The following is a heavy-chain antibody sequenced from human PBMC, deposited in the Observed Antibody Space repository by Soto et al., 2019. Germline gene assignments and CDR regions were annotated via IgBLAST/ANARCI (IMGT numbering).Heavy chain of an antibody. V-gene: IGHV3-33*01. CDR3: GRGDSSSCEGHFDY. CDR1: GFTFSSYG. D-gene: IGHD6-6*01. CDR2: IGYDGSNK. Sequence: QVQLVESGGGVVQPGRSLRLSCAASGFTFSSYGMHWVRQAPGKGLEGVAAIGYDGSNKYYADSVKGRFTISRDNSKNTRYLEMNSLGAEDTDVYYRGRGDSSSCEGHFDYWGQGTQVTVSS. J-gene: IGHJ4*02.